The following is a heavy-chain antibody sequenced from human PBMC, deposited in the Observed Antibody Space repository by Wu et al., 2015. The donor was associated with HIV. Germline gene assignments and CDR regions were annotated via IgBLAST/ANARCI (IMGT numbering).Heavy chain of an antibody. J-gene: IGHJ4*02. V-gene: IGHV1-2*02. D-gene: IGHD3-9*01. CDR2: INPKSGGT. CDR3: ARAVTTGYSPFDY. CDR1: GYTLTDNY. Sequence: LVQSGAEVKEPGASVKVSCRASGYTLTDNYLHWLRQAPGQGLEWMGWINPKSGGTDFAQKFHGRVAVTRDTSTGTAYMELIRLTSDDTAVYYCARAVTTGYSPFDYWGQGTLVTVSS.